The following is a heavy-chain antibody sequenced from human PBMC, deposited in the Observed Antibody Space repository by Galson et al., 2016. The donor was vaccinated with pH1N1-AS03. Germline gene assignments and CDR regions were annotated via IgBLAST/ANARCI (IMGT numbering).Heavy chain of an antibody. J-gene: IGHJ4*02. CDR2: IYFSGKT. Sequence: SETLSLTCIVSGGSLKSSYWNWIRQSPGKGLEWIGHIYFSGKTKYNPSLKDRVTISLDTSNNVVSLELTSVTSADTAVYYCARGETIGWYDYWGQGTLVIVSS. D-gene: IGHD6-19*01. CDR1: GGSLKSSY. CDR3: ARGETIGWYDY. V-gene: IGHV4-59*01.